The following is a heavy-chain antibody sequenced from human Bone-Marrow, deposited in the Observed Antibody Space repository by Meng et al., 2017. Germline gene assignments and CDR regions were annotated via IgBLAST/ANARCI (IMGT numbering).Heavy chain of an antibody. CDR2: IYHSGST. CDR3: ARPQGAARPIWFDP. CDR1: GYSISSGYY. Sequence: SETLSLTCAVFGYSISSGYYWGWIRQPPGKGLEWIGSIYHSGSTYYNPSLKSRVTISVDTSKNQFSLKLSSVTAADTAVYYCARPQGAARPIWFDPWGQGTLVTVSS. V-gene: IGHV4-38-2*01. D-gene: IGHD6-6*01. J-gene: IGHJ5*02.